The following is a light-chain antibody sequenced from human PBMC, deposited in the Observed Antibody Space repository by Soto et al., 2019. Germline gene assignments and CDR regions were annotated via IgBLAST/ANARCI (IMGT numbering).Light chain of an antibody. CDR3: QQTFSTPHT. Sequence: DIQMTQSPSSLSASVGDSVTFTCRTSQTISTYLNWYQKKPGKAPALLIYAASTVLSGVPSRFSGSGSGTNFSLTITSLHPDDFASYYCQQTFSTPHTIGQGTKVDIK. V-gene: IGKV1-39*01. J-gene: IGKJ2*01. CDR2: AAS. CDR1: QTISTY.